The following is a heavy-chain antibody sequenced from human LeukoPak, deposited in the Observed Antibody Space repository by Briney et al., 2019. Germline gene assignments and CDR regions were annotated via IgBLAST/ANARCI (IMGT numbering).Heavy chain of an antibody. CDR3: AKETVVVVAATPDAFDI. CDR1: GFTFGSYA. J-gene: IGHJ3*02. V-gene: IGHV3-23*01. D-gene: IGHD2-15*01. CDR2: ISGSGGST. Sequence: GGSLRLSCAASGFTFGSYAMSWVRQAPGKGLEWVSGISGSGGSTHYADSVKDRFTISRDNSKNTLYLQMNSLRAEDTAVYYCAKETVVVVAATPDAFDIWGQGTMVTVSS.